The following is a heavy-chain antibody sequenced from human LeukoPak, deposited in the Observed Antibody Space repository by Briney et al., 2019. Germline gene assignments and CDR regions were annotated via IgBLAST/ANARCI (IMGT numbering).Heavy chain of an antibody. CDR3: AIFQGTYGDNDNDF. CDR1: GGTFRSFA. D-gene: IGHD4-17*01. J-gene: IGHJ4*02. V-gene: IGHV1-69*13. CDR2: IIPMINTP. Sequence: SVKVSCKASGGTFRSFAINWVRQAPGKGLEWMGGIIPMINTPKYAQRFQGRVSITADESTSTGYMEVSSLRSEDTAVYYCAIFQGTYGDNDNDFWGQGALVTVSS.